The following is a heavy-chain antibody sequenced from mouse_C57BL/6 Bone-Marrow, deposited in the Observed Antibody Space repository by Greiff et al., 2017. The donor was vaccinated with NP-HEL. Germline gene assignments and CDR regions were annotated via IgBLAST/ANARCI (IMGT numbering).Heavy chain of an antibody. V-gene: IGHV1-62-2*01. D-gene: IGHD4-1*01. Sequence: QVQLQQSGAELVKPGASVKLSCKASGYTLTEHTIHWVKQRSGQGPEWIGWFYPGSGSIKYNEKFKDKATLTADKSSSTVSMELSRMTSEDSAVYVCARHEDVGPSWFAYWGQGTLVTVSA. J-gene: IGHJ3*01. CDR2: FYPGSGSI. CDR3: ARHEDVGPSWFAY. CDR1: GYTLTEHT.